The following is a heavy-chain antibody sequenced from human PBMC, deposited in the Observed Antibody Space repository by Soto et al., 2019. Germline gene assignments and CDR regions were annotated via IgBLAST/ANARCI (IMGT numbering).Heavy chain of an antibody. V-gene: IGHV3-9*01. D-gene: IGHD1-1*01. Sequence: VQLVESGGGLVQPGRSLTLSCAASGFTFDDHAMHWVRQAPGKGLEWVSGIDWNSGSIGYADSVKGRFSISRANAKNALYLQINSLRTDDTAFYYGAEASGRSRAPMPSDFWGQGTMVTVSS. CDR1: GFTFDDHA. J-gene: IGHJ3*01. CDR3: AEASGRSRAPMPSDF. CDR2: IDWNSGSI.